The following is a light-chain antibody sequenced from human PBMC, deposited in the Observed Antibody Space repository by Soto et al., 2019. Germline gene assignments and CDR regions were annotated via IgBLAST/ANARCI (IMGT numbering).Light chain of an antibody. Sequence: EIVMTQSPATLSLSPGERATLSCRASQSVSSDLAWYRQKPGQAPRLLIYRAFTRATGIPARFSGSGFGTDFTLTISSLQSEDFAVYYCQPYNNWPLTFGGGTKVEIK. CDR1: QSVSSD. CDR3: QPYNNWPLT. J-gene: IGKJ4*01. V-gene: IGKV3-15*01. CDR2: RAF.